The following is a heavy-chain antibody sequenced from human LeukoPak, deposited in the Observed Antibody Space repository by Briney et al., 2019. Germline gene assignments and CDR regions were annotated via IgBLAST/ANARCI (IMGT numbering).Heavy chain of an antibody. D-gene: IGHD2-21*02. CDR2: IDSSGGTI. J-gene: IGHJ4*02. CDR3: ARAGATALGKFDY. CDR1: GFTFSDYY. V-gene: IGHV3-11*01. Sequence: GGSLRLSCAASGFTFSDYYMSWIRPAPGKGLEWVSYIDSSGGTIYSADSVRGRFTLSRDNANNSLHLQMNSLRAEDTAVYYCARAGATALGKFDYWGQGTLVTVSS.